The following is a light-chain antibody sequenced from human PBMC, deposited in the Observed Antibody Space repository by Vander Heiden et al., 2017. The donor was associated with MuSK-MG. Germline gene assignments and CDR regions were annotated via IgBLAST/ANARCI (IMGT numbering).Light chain of an antibody. Sequence: DIQMTQSPSSLSASVGDRVTITCRASQTISNHLNWYQQKPGKVPKLLISAASNLQSGVPLGFSGSGSGTDFTLTISSLQPEDFATYYCQQRDRTPWTFGQGTRVEIK. J-gene: IGKJ1*01. CDR1: QTISNH. CDR2: AAS. V-gene: IGKV1-39*01. CDR3: QQRDRTPWT.